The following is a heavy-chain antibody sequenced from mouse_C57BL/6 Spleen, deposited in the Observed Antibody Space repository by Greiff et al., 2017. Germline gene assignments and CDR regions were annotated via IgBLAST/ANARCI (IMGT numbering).Heavy chain of an antibody. J-gene: IGHJ2*01. CDR1: GYTFTSYG. CDR3: ARSNSSGYLFDY. V-gene: IGHV1-81*01. Sequence: VKLLESGAELARPGASVKLSCKASGYTFTSYGISWVKQRTGQGLEWIGEIYPRSGNTYYNEKFKGKATLTADKSSSTAYMELRSLTSEDSAVYFCARSNSSGYLFDYWGQGTTLTVSS. D-gene: IGHD3-2*02. CDR2: IYPRSGNT.